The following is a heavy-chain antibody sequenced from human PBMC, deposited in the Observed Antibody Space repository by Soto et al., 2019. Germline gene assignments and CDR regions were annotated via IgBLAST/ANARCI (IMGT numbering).Heavy chain of an antibody. J-gene: IGHJ6*02. CDR2: IWYDGSNK. D-gene: IGHD6-13*01. Sequence: GGSLRLSCAASGFTFSSYGRHWVRQAPGKGLEWVAVIWYDGSNKYYADSVKGRFTISRDNSKNTLYLQMNSLRAEDTAVYYCARDLKLQQLEHYYYGMDVGGQGTRVTVSS. CDR3: ARDLKLQQLEHYYYGMDV. CDR1: GFTFSSYG. V-gene: IGHV3-33*01.